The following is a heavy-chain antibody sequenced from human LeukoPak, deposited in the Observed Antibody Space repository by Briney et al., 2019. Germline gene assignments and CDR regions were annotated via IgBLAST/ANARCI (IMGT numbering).Heavy chain of an antibody. V-gene: IGHV1-2*02. Sequence: ASVKVSCKASGYTFSGYYIHWVRQAPGQGLEWMGWINPNSGGTNYAQKFQGRVTMTRDTSISTAYMELSRLRSDDTAVYYCARYRYSGSSDIWGQGAMVTVSS. CDR2: INPNSGGT. CDR1: GYTFSGYY. CDR3: ARYRYSGSSDI. D-gene: IGHD1-26*01. J-gene: IGHJ3*02.